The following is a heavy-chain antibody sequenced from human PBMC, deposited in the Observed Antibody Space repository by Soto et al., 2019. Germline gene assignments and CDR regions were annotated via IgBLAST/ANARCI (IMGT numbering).Heavy chain of an antibody. Sequence: ETLSLTCSVDGVSFSGYYWSWIRQPPGKGLEWIGEINHSRSTNYNPSLKSRLTISVDTSKNQFSLKLSFVTAADTAVYYCARGSRYYGGDSRFGYFDYWGQGALVTVSS. CDR3: ARGSRYYGGDSRFGYFDY. D-gene: IGHD2-21*02. J-gene: IGHJ4*02. V-gene: IGHV4-34*01. CDR2: INHSRST. CDR1: GVSFSGYY.